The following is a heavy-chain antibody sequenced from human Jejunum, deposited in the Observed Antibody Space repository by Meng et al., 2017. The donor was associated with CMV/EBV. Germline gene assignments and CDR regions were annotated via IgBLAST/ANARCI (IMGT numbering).Heavy chain of an antibody. D-gene: IGHD2/OR15-2a*01. V-gene: IGHV3-53*01. CDR3: ARPSTPSYYYGMDV. J-gene: IGHJ6*02. CDR2: IYSSGRT. CDR1: GLSVSNSD. Sequence: SGLSVSNSDMNWVRQAPGKGLEWVSVIYSSGRTFYADSVKGRFTVSRDSSQNTVFLQMNNLRGEDTAIYYCARPSTPSYYYGMDVWGQGTTVTVSS.